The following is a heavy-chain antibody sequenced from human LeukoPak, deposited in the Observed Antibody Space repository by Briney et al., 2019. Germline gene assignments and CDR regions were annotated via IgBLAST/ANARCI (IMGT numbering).Heavy chain of an antibody. D-gene: IGHD3-22*01. Sequence: SETLSLTCTVSGYSISSDYYWGWIRQPPGKGLEWIGSVHHSGRTYYNPSLKSRVTISVDTSKNQFSLKLNSVTAADTAVYYCASEAYYYDSSGYYKYWGQGTLVTVSS. CDR1: GYSISSDYY. CDR2: VHHSGRT. CDR3: ASEAYYYDSSGYYKY. V-gene: IGHV4-38-2*02. J-gene: IGHJ4*02.